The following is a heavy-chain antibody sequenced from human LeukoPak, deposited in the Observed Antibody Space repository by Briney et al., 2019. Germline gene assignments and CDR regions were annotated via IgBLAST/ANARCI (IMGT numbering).Heavy chain of an antibody. D-gene: IGHD2-21*02. CDR1: EFNFFSYG. Sequence: PGGSLRLSCVASEFNFFSYGMQWVRQAPGKGLVWVSRIFADGSTTSYADSVKGLFTVSRDNAKNTLYLQMDSLRAEDTAVYYCARELPREVTLDYWGQGTLVTVSP. J-gene: IGHJ4*01. V-gene: IGHV3-74*01. CDR3: ARELPREVTLDY. CDR2: IFADGSTT.